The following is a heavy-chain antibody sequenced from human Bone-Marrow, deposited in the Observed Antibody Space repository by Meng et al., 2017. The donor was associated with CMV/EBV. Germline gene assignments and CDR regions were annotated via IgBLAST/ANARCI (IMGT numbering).Heavy chain of an antibody. CDR2: IKQDGSEK. V-gene: IGHV3-7*01. CDR1: GFTFSSYW. CDR3: ARDTLCPPPSYCGGDDASDI. Sequence: GGSLRLSCAASGFTFSSYWMSWVRQAPGKGLEWVANIKQDGSEKYYVDSVKGRFTISRDNAKNSLYLQMNSLRAEDTAVYYCARDTLCPPPSYCGGDDASDIWGQGTMVTVS. D-gene: IGHD2-21*01. J-gene: IGHJ3*02.